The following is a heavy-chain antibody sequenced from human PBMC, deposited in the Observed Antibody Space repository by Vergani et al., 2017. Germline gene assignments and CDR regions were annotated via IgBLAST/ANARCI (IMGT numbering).Heavy chain of an antibody. CDR1: GFTFSHYS. J-gene: IGHJ4*02. CDR3: ASSVEGSFDY. D-gene: IGHD1-1*01. Sequence: EVQVVESGEGLVQPGGSLRLSCAASGFTFSHYSMNWVRQAPGKGLEWVSSISGNNDDVYYADSVKGRFTISRDNAKNSLYLDMSSLRAEDTGVYYCASSVEGSFDYWGQGALVTVSS. CDR2: ISGNNDDV. V-gene: IGHV3-21*01.